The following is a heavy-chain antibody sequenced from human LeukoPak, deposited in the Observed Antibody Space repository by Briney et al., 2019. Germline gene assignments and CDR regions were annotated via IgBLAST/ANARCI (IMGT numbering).Heavy chain of an antibody. V-gene: IGHV3-21*01. CDR1: GFTFSSYS. CDR3: ARDAYGDNWFDP. CDR2: ISSSSSYI. D-gene: IGHD4-17*01. J-gene: IGHJ5*02. Sequence: GGSLRLSCAASGFTFSSYSMNWVRQAPGKGLEWVSSISSSSSYIYYADSEKGRFTISRDNANNSLYLQMNSRRAEETAVYYCARDAYGDNWFDPWGQGTLVTVSS.